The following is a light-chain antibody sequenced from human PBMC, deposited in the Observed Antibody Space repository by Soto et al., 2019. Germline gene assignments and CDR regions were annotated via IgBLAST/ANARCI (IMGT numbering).Light chain of an antibody. CDR2: DAS. J-gene: IGKJ2*01. V-gene: IGKV3-15*01. Sequence: EVGMTQAPASLSASPVERVTLSCMASQNIRISLAWYQQRPGQAPRRLIYDASTRATRIPPRFSGGGSGTEFNVTLSSLQSEDFAIYYCQQYDIWPPYPLGQGPKLE. CDR3: QQYDIWPPYP. CDR1: QNIRIS.